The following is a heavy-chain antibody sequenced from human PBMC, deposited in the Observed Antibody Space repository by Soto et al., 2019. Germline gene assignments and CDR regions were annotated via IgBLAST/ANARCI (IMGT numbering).Heavy chain of an antibody. CDR2: IDWDDDK. CDR1: GFSLSTSGMC. CDR3: ARTRGDCSSTSCYAGYYYYYMDV. J-gene: IGHJ6*03. D-gene: IGHD2-2*01. Sequence: SGPTLVNPTQTLTLTCTFSGFSLSTSGMCVSWIRQPPGKALEWLARIDWDDDKYYSTSLKTRLTISKDTSKNQVVLTMTNMDPVDTATYYCARTRGDCSSTSCYAGYYYYYMDVWGKGTTVTVSS. V-gene: IGHV2-70*11.